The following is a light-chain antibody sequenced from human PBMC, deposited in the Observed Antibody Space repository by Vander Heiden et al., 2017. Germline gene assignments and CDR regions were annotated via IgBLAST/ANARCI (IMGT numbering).Light chain of an antibody. Sequence: QSALTKPDPVSWAPGQPIPIPCPGTSSDVGAYDFVSWYLQHPAKAPKLMIYDVSNRPSGVSNRFSASTSRNTSSLTISGLQAEDEADYYCSSYSSSSNFDVFATGTKVTVL. CDR3: SSYSSSSNFDV. CDR2: DVS. CDR1: SSDVGAYDF. J-gene: IGLJ1*01. V-gene: IGLV2-14*03.